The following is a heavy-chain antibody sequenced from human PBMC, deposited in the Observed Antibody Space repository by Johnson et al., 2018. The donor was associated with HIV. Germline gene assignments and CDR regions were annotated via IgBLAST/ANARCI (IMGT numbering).Heavy chain of an antibody. CDR1: GFTFSSYA. V-gene: IGHV3-30*14. CDR2: ISYDGGNK. CDR3: ALVLGALPGAFDI. Sequence: QVQLVESGGGVVQPGRSLRLSCAASGFTFSSYAMHWVRQAPGKGLEWVAVISYDGGNKYYADSVKGRFTISRDNSKNTLYIQMNSLRAEDTAVYYCALVLGALPGAFDIWGQGTLVTVSS. D-gene: IGHD3-16*01. J-gene: IGHJ3*02.